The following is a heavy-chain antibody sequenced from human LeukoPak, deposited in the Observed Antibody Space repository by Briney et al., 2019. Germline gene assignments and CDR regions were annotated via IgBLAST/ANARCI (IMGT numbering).Heavy chain of an antibody. D-gene: IGHD3-3*01. V-gene: IGHV3-11*04. J-gene: IGHJ4*02. CDR1: GFTFSDYY. Sequence: GGPLRLSCAASGFTFSDYYMSWIRQAPGKGLEWVSYISSSGSTIYYADSVKGRFTISRDNAKNSLYLQMNSLRAEDTAVYYCARDAVPTYYDFWSGYYRGYYFDYWGQGTLVTVSS. CDR3: ARDAVPTYYDFWSGYYRGYYFDY. CDR2: ISSSGSTI.